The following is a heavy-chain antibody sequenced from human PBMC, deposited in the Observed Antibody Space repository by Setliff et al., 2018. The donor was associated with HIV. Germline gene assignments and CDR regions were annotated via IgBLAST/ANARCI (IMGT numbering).Heavy chain of an antibody. CDR3: ARDYSGYDLVSGF. Sequence: ASVKVSCKASGGTFSSYAISWVRQAPGQGLEWMGRIIPIFGTANYAQKFQGRVTITADKSTSTAYMELRSLRSDDTAVYYCARDYSGYDLVSGFWGQGTLVTVSS. CDR1: GGTFSSYA. V-gene: IGHV1-69*06. J-gene: IGHJ4*02. CDR2: IIPIFGTA. D-gene: IGHD5-12*01.